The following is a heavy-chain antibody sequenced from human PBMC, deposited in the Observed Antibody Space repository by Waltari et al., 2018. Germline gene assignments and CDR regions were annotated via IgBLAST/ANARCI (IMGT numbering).Heavy chain of an antibody. CDR1: GDSVTSPNW. D-gene: IGHD2-15*01. CDR3: ARDRGRGLYLDA. Sequence: QLQLQESGPGLGKPSGTLSLSCAVSGDSVTSPNWWSWVRQSPQSGLEWIGQVLSTGKTNYSPSFASRVTMSLDASNNQFSLKVTSATAADTAVYYCARDRGRGLYLDAWGPGTLVTVSP. V-gene: IGHV4-4*02. J-gene: IGHJ5*02. CDR2: VLSTGKT.